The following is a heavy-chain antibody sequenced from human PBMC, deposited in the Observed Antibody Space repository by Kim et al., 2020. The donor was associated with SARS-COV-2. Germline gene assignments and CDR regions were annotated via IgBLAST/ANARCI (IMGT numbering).Heavy chain of an antibody. V-gene: IGHV3-30*18. D-gene: IGHD3-10*01. Sequence: GGSLRLSCAASGFTFSSYGMHWVRQAPGKGLEWVAVISYDGSNKYYADSVKGRFTISRDNSKNTLYLQMNSLRAEDTAVYYCAKSLIIRVVEASYYYGMDVWGQGTTVTVSS. CDR3: AKSLIIRVVEASYYYGMDV. CDR1: GFTFSSYG. CDR2: ISYDGSNK. J-gene: IGHJ6*02.